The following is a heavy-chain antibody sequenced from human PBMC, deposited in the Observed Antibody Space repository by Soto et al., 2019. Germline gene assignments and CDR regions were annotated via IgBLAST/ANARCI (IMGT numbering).Heavy chain of an antibody. Sequence: EVQLVESGGGLIQPGGSLRLSCAASGFTVTSNYMTWVRQAPGKGLEWVSVIYRSGATYYPDSVRGRFTASRDYSHNTLYLQMDSLRVEDTDVYYCARDSGMIRGSYGVDVWGPGTTVTVSS. CDR1: GFTVTSNY. D-gene: IGHD3-10*01. CDR2: IYRSGAT. J-gene: IGHJ6*02. CDR3: ARDSGMIRGSYGVDV. V-gene: IGHV3-53*01.